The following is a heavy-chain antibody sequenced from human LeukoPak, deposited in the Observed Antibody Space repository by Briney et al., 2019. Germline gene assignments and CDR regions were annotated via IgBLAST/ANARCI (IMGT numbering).Heavy chain of an antibody. D-gene: IGHD1-26*01. Sequence: GGSLRLSCAASGFTFSSYEMNWVRQAPGKGLEWVSYISTSGSTIFYADSVKGRFTISRDNAKNSLYLQMNSLRPEDTAVYYCARDPYSGGYGDYYYYYMDLWGQGTTVTISS. CDR2: ISTSGSTI. CDR3: ARDPYSGGYGDYYYYYMDL. V-gene: IGHV3-48*03. CDR1: GFTFSSYE. J-gene: IGHJ6*03.